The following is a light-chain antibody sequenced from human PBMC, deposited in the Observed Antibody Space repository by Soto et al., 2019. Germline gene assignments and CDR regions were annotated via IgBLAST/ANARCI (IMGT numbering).Light chain of an antibody. CDR3: QQTYSSPPWT. J-gene: IGKJ1*01. V-gene: IGKV1-39*01. CDR2: AAS. Sequence: DIQMTQSPTSLSASVGDRVTITCRASQSINSYLNWYQLKPGQAPKLLIYAASNLQSGVSSRFSGSGSVTDFTLTISNLQPEDFATYYCQQTYSSPPWTFGQGTKVEIK. CDR1: QSINSY.